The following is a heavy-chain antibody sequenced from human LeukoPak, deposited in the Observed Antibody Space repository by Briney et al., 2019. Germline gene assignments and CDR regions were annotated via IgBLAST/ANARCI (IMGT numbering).Heavy chain of an antibody. CDR2: ISGSGGST. CDR1: GFTFSSYA. Sequence: GGSLRLSCAASGFTFSSYAMSWVRQAPGKGLEWVSGISGSGGSTYYADSVKGRFTISRDNSRDTLYLQMNSLRAEDTAVYYCAKGYYDYVWGSYYFDYWGQGTLVTVSS. V-gene: IGHV3-23*01. CDR3: AKGYYDYVWGSYYFDY. J-gene: IGHJ4*02. D-gene: IGHD3-16*01.